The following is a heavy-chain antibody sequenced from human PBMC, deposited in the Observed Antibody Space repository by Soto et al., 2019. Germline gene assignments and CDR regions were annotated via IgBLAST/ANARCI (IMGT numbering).Heavy chain of an antibody. Sequence: PSETLSLTCTVSGGSISSGGYYWSWIRQHPGKGLEWIGYIYYSGSTYYNPSLKSRVTISVDTSKNQFSLKLSSVTAADTAVYYCARVKAWETIFGVVNLKGTDWFDPWGQGTLVTVSS. J-gene: IGHJ5*02. D-gene: IGHD3-3*01. CDR3: ARVKAWETIFGVVNLKGTDWFDP. CDR2: IYYSGST. CDR1: GGSISSGGYY. V-gene: IGHV4-31*03.